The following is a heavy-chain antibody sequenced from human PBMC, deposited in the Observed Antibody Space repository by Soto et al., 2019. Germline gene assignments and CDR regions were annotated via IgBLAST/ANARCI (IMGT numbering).Heavy chain of an antibody. V-gene: IGHV3-30-3*01. CDR2: ISYDGSNK. J-gene: IGHJ4*02. D-gene: IGHD3-16*01. CDR1: GFTFSSYA. Sequence: GGSPRLSCAASGFTFSSYAMHWVRQAPGKGLEWVAVISYDGSNKYYADSVKGRFTISRDNSKNTLYLQMNSLRSEDTAVYYCARVPYVDPYFPSNYWGQGTLVTVSS. CDR3: ARVPYVDPYFPSNY.